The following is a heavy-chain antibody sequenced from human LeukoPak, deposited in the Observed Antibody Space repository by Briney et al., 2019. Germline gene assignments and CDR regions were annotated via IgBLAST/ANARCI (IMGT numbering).Heavy chain of an antibody. J-gene: IGHJ4*02. D-gene: IGHD3-10*01. CDR3: AREREPHGAGTYFDY. V-gene: IGHV4-59*01. Sequence: SETLSLTCTVSGASISSYYWSWIRQPPGQGLEWIGYIYTDGSTKYNPSLKSRVTISVDTSRNQLSLKLISVTAADTAIYYCAREREPHGAGTYFDYWGQGTLVTVSS. CDR1: GASISSYY. CDR2: IYTDGST.